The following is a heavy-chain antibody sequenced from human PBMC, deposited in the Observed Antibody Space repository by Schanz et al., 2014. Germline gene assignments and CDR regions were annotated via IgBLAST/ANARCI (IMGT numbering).Heavy chain of an antibody. Sequence: VQLVDSGGGLVKPGGSLRLSCAASGFTFSGFWMTWVRQAPGKGLEWVSAISGSGGSTYYADSVKGRFTISRDNSKNTLYLQMNSLRAEDTAVYYCARKVVATIGGYYDNWGQGTLVTVSS. CDR1: GFTFSGFW. J-gene: IGHJ4*02. CDR3: ARKVVATIGGYYDN. CDR2: ISGSGGST. D-gene: IGHD5-12*01. V-gene: IGHV3-23*04.